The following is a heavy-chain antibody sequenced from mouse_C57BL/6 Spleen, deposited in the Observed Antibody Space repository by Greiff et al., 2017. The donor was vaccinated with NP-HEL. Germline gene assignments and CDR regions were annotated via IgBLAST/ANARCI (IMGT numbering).Heavy chain of an antibody. J-gene: IGHJ4*01. CDR1: GYTFTSYW. CDR2: IDPSDSYT. Sequence: VQLQQPGAELVMPGASVKLSCKASGYTFTSYWMHWVKQRPGQGLEWIGEIDPSDSYTNYNQKFKGKSTLTVDKSSSTAYMQLSSLTSEDSAVYYCARRYYSNLYYAMDYWGQGTSVTVSS. D-gene: IGHD2-5*01. CDR3: ARRYYSNLYYAMDY. V-gene: IGHV1-69*01.